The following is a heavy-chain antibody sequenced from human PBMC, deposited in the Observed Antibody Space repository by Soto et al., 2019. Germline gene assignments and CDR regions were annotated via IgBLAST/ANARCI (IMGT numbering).Heavy chain of an antibody. V-gene: IGHV3-23*01. CDR3: AKRTGLSGNIGAFDY. Sequence: PGGSLRLSCAASGFTFNSYAMSWVRQAPGKGLDWVSSINGRGGSTYYADSVKGRFTISRDTSKDTLYLQMNSLRAEDTAVYYCAKRTGLSGNIGAFDYWGPGTLVTVSS. CDR2: INGRGGST. CDR1: GFTFNSYA. J-gene: IGHJ4*02. D-gene: IGHD1-20*01.